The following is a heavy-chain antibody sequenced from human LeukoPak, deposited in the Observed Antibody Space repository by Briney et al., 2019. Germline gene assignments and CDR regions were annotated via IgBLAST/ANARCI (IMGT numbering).Heavy chain of an antibody. D-gene: IGHD1-1*01. V-gene: IGHV3-48*01. CDR2: IRSSGGDI. CDR1: GFTVSTFS. Sequence: PGGSLRLSCVGTGFTVSTFSMSWVRQAPGKGLEWISFIRSSGGDIYYADSVKGRFTISRDTAQNSVYLQMNSLRGDDTAVYYCARLEAGSDKWVDPWGQGTLVTVSS. CDR3: ARLEAGSDKWVDP. J-gene: IGHJ5*02.